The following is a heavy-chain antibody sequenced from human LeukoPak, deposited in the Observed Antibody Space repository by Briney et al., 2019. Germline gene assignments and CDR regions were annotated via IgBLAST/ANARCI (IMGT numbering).Heavy chain of an antibody. J-gene: IGHJ4*02. CDR2: IYTSGST. Sequence: SETLSLTCTVSGGSISSYYWSWIRQPAGKGLEWIGRIYTSGSTNYNPSLKSRVTMSVDTSKNQFSLKLSSVTAADTAVYYCARGTSSSWYREFDYWGQGTLVTVSS. CDR3: ARGTSSSWYREFDY. V-gene: IGHV4-4*07. D-gene: IGHD6-13*01. CDR1: GGSISSYY.